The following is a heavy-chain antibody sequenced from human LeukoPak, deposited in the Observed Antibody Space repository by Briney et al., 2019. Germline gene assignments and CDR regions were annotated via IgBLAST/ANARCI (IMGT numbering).Heavy chain of an antibody. CDR2: IIPIFGTA. D-gene: IGHD3-22*01. CDR1: GGTFSSYA. CDR3: ARVATMIVVVNYFDY. J-gene: IGHJ4*02. Sequence: ASVKVSCKASGGTFSSYAISWVRQAPGQGLEWMGGIIPIFGTANYAQKFQGRVTMTRDTSTSTVYMELSSLRSEDTAVYYCARVATMIVVVNYFDYWGQGTLVTVSS. V-gene: IGHV1-69*05.